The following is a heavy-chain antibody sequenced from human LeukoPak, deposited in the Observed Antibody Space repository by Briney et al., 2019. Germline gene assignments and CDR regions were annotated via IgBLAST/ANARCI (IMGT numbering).Heavy chain of an antibody. Sequence: GGSLRLSCAASGFTFSSYWMSWVRQAPGKGLEWVANIKQDGSEKYYVDSVKGRFTISRDNAKNSLYLQMNSLRAEDTAAYYCARAGRLDAFDIWGQGTMVTVSS. CDR1: GFTFSSYW. J-gene: IGHJ3*02. CDR3: ARAGRLDAFDI. V-gene: IGHV3-7*01. CDR2: IKQDGSEK. D-gene: IGHD6-25*01.